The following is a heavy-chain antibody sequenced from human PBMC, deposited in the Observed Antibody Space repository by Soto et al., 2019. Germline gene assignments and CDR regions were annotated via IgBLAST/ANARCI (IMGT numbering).Heavy chain of an antibody. CDR2: ISDGGEIT. V-gene: IGHV3-23*01. CDR1: GFTFSDYV. D-gene: IGHD3-3*01. Sequence: EVQLLESGGDLVQPGGSLRLSCVASGFTFSDYVMSWVRQVPGKGLEWVSSISDGGEITDYRDSVRGRFTISRDNARLTLHRQMTSLIVDDTAIYFCARDRSTDFGLDVWGKGTTVTVSS. CDR3: ARDRSTDFGLDV. J-gene: IGHJ6*04.